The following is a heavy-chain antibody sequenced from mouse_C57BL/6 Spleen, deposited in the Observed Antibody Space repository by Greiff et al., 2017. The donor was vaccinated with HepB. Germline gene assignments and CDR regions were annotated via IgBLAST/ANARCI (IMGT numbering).Heavy chain of an antibody. J-gene: IGHJ2*01. Sequence: VQLQQSGAELARPGASVKMSCKASGYTFTSYTMHWVKQRPGQGLEWIGYINPSSGYTKYNQKFKDKATLTADKSSSTAYMQLSSLTSEDSAVYYCARDYYGSSYPYYFDYWGQGTTLTVSS. CDR3: ARDYYGSSYPYYFDY. D-gene: IGHD1-1*01. V-gene: IGHV1-4*01. CDR2: INPSSGYT. CDR1: GYTFTSYT.